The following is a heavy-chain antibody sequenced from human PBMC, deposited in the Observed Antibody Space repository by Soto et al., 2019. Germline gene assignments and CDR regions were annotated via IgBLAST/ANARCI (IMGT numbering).Heavy chain of an antibody. CDR3: AREGQPGY. CDR1: GYTFSSYG. D-gene: IGHD6-13*01. Sequence: QVQLVQSGAEVKKPGASVKVSCKTSGYTFSSYGFSWVRQAPGQGLDWIGWISGYNGNTNYAQRFQGRVTLTTDTPTSTADMELRSLRSDDTAVYYCAREGQPGYWGQGTLVTVSS. J-gene: IGHJ4*02. CDR2: ISGYNGNT. V-gene: IGHV1-18*01.